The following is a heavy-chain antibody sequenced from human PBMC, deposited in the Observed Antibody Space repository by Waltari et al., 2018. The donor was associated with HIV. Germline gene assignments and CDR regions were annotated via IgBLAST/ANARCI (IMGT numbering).Heavy chain of an antibody. CDR1: GYSISSGYY. CDR3: ARDAVLEWSGGMDV. J-gene: IGHJ6*02. V-gene: IGHV4-38-2*02. D-gene: IGHD3-3*01. Sequence: QVQLQESGPGLVKPSETLSLTCAVSGYSISSGYYWGWIRQPPGKGLEWIGRIYHSGSTYYNPSRKRRVTISVDTSKNQFSLKLSSVTAADTAVYYCARDAVLEWSGGMDVWGQGTTVTVSS. CDR2: IYHSGST.